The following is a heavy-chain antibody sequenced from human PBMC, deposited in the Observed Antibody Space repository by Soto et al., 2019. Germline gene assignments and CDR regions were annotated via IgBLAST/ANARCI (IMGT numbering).Heavy chain of an antibody. J-gene: IGHJ4*02. CDR1: GGSISGYY. D-gene: IGHD1-26*01. V-gene: IGHV4-59*12. CDR3: ARSNSGNYYEVFDY. CDR2: MYNTGST. Sequence: PSETLSLTCTVSGGSISGYYWSWIRQPPGKGLEWIGYMYNTGSTVYNPSFKSRVTISVDTSKNQFSLKLNSVTAADTALYYCARSNSGNYYEVFDYWGQGTLVTV.